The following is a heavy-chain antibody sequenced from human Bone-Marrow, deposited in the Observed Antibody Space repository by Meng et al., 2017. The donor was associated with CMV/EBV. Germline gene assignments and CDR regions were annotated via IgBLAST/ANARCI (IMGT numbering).Heavy chain of an antibody. CDR2: ITSSSSYI. CDR1: GFTFSSYS. J-gene: IGHJ4*02. V-gene: IGHV3-21*04. CDR3: ARITVKYQDD. Sequence: GGSLRLSCAASGFTFSSYSMNWVRQAPGKGLEWVSAITSSSSYIFYADSVKGRFTISRDNSKNSLYLQMNSLRAEDSAVYYCARITVKYQDDWGQGKLVNGAS. D-gene: IGHD2-2*01.